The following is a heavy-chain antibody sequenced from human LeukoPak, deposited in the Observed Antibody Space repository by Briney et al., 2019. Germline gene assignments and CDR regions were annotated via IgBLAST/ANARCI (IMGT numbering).Heavy chain of an antibody. V-gene: IGHV4-38-2*02. CDR3: ASGKDSSGSPFDC. CDR2: IYFSGST. Sequence: SETLSLTCTVSGYSISSGYYWGWIRQPPGKGLEWIGNIYFSGSTYYNPSLKSRVSISVDTSKNQFSLKLSSVTAADAAVYYCASGKDSSGSPFDCWGQGSLVTVSS. J-gene: IGHJ4*02. CDR1: GYSISSGYY. D-gene: IGHD6-19*01.